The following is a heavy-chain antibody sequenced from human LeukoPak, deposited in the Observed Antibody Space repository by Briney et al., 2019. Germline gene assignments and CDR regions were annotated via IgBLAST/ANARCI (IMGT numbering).Heavy chain of an antibody. V-gene: IGHV3-21*01. D-gene: IGHD2-8*02. CDR1: GFTVSSYS. J-gene: IGHJ3*02. CDR2: ISSSSSYI. Sequence: GSLRLSCAASGFTVSSYSMNWVRQAPGKGLEWVSSISSSSSYIYYADSVKGRFTISRDNAKNSLYLQMNSLRAEDTAVYYCARVNLALVAFDIWGQGTMVTVSS. CDR3: ARVNLALVAFDI.